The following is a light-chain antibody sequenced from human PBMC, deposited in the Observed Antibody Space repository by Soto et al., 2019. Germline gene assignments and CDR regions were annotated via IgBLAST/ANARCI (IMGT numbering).Light chain of an antibody. CDR1: QSITNW. CDR2: AAS. J-gene: IGKJ5*01. Sequence: DIQMTQAPSSLPASVGDRVTITCRASQSITNWLAWYQQKPGKAPKLLIYAASSLQSGVPSRFSGSGSGTDFTLTISSLQPEDFATYYCQQSYSTLLITFGQGTRLEIK. V-gene: IGKV1-39*01. CDR3: QQSYSTLLIT.